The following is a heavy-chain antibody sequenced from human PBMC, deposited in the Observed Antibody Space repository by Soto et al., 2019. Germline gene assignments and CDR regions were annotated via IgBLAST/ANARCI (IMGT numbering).Heavy chain of an antibody. Sequence: ASVKVSCKASGYTLTELSMHWVRQAPGKGLEWMGGFDPEDGETIYAQKFQGRVTMTEDTSTDTAYMELSSLRSEDTAVYYCATAVAGRPYNWFDPWGQGTLVTVSS. V-gene: IGHV1-24*01. CDR1: GYTLTELS. D-gene: IGHD2-15*01. CDR2: FDPEDGET. J-gene: IGHJ5*02. CDR3: ATAVAGRPYNWFDP.